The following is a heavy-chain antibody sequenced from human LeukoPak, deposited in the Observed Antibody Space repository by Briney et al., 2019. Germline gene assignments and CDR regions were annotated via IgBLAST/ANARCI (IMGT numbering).Heavy chain of an antibody. J-gene: IGHJ5*02. CDR2: IYYSGST. CDR3: AREGPIAAAGTGWFDP. CDR1: GGSISSYY. D-gene: IGHD6-13*01. Sequence: SETLSLTCTVSGGSISSYYWSWIRQPPGKGLEWIGYIYYSGSTNYNPSLKSRVTISVDTSKNQFSLRLSSVTAADTAVYYCAREGPIAAAGTGWFDPWGQGTLVTVSS. V-gene: IGHV4-59*01.